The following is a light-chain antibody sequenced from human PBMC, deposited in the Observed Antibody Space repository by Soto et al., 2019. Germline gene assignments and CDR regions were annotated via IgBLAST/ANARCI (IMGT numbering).Light chain of an antibody. CDR3: AAWDDSLGAYV. Sequence: QSVLTQQPSASATPGQRVTISCSGSNSNIGTNTVNWYQQLPGTAPRLLIYTNNQRPSGVPQRFSGSKTGTPASLAIGGLQSEDGADYYCAAWDDSLGAYVFGTGTKVTVL. CDR1: NSNIGTNT. V-gene: IGLV1-44*01. CDR2: TNN. J-gene: IGLJ1*01.